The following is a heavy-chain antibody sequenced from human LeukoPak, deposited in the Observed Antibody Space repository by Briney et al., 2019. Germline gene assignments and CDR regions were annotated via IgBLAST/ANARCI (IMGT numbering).Heavy chain of an antibody. D-gene: IGHD5-24*01. V-gene: IGHV4-4*07. CDR1: ATTLSHFH. Sequence: PETLSLTCTVSATTLSHFHWTWFRQPAGKRPEWIGRIYTDRAATLNHSLKSRVAMSVDLVKNQLFLKVASVTAADAAIYYCARKDGDYWGEGTLVSVSS. J-gene: IGHJ4*02. CDR3: ARKDGDY. CDR2: IYTDRAA.